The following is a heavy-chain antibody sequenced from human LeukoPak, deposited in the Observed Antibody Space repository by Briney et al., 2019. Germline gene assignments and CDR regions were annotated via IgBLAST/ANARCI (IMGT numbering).Heavy chain of an antibody. Sequence: SETLSLTCAVCGGSFSGYYWSWIRQPPGKGLEWIGEINHSGSTNYNPSLKSRVTISVDTSKNQFSLKLSSVTAADTAVYYCARGGHNYDFWSGYYTGYWFDPWGQGTLVTVSS. CDR3: ARGGHNYDFWSGYYTGYWFDP. D-gene: IGHD3-3*01. CDR1: GGSFSGYY. V-gene: IGHV4-34*01. J-gene: IGHJ5*02. CDR2: INHSGST.